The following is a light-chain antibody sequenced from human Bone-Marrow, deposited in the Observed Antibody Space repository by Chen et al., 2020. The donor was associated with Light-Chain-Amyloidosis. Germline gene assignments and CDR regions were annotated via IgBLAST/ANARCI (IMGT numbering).Light chain of an antibody. V-gene: IGLV3-21*02. CDR1: NIGSTS. CDR2: DDS. Sequence: SYVLTQPSSVSVAPGQTATIACGGNNIGSTSVHWYQQTPGQAPLLVVYDDSDRPPGIPERLSGCNYGHTATLTISRVADGDEDDYYCQVWDRSSDRPVFGGGTKLTVL. CDR3: QVWDRSSDRPV. J-gene: IGLJ3*02.